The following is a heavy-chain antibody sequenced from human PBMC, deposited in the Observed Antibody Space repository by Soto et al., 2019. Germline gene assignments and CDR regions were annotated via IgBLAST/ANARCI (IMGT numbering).Heavy chain of an antibody. Sequence: QVQLVESGGGVVQPGRSLRLSCAASGFTFHDYGMHWVRQAPGKGLEWVAVISYDGGNKIYADFVKGRITISRDNSKDKLYLQMNSLRTEDTAVYYCAKAFNIMVRGVPPTDYWGQGTLVTVSS. D-gene: IGHD3-10*01. CDR3: AKAFNIMVRGVPPTDY. V-gene: IGHV3-30*18. CDR2: ISYDGGNK. CDR1: GFTFHDYG. J-gene: IGHJ4*02.